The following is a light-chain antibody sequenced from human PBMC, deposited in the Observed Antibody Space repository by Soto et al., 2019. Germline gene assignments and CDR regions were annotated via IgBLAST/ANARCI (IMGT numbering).Light chain of an antibody. J-gene: IGKJ4*01. Sequence: EIVLTQSPGTLSLSPGERGTLSCRASQSVSSSHLAWYQQKPGQAPRLLIYAASSRATGIPDRFSGSGSGTGFTLTISRLEPEDFAVYYCQQYGSSPLTFGGGTKVEIK. CDR1: QSVSSSH. CDR2: AAS. CDR3: QQYGSSPLT. V-gene: IGKV3-20*01.